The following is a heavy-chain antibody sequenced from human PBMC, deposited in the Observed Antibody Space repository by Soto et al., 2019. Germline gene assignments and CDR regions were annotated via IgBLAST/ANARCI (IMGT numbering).Heavy chain of an antibody. V-gene: IGHV1-18*01. CDR1: GYGFASYG. CDR2: ISAYNGNT. Sequence: GASVKVSCEACGYGFASYGRSWVRQAPGQGLEWMGWISAYNGNTNYAQKLQGRVTMTTDTSTSTAYMELRSLRSDDTAVYYCARDRLGYFDYWGQGTLVTVSS. J-gene: IGHJ4*02. CDR3: ARDRLGYFDY. D-gene: IGHD1-26*01.